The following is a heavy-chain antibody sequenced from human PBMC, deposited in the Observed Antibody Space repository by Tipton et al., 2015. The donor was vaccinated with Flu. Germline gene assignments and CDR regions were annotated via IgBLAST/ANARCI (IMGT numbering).Heavy chain of an antibody. CDR3: ARDKWELLWFGELFRVGMDV. CDR2: IYSGGST. D-gene: IGHD3-10*01. J-gene: IGHJ6*02. CDR1: GFTVSSNY. Sequence: SLRLSCAASGFTVSSNYMSWVRQAPGKGLEWVSVIYSGGSTYYADSVKGRFTISRDNSKNTLYLQMNSLRAEETAVYYCARDKWELLWFGELFRVGMDVWGQGTTVTVSS. V-gene: IGHV3-66*02.